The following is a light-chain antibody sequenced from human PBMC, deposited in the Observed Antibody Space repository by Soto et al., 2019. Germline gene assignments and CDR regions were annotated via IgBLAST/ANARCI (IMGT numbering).Light chain of an antibody. J-gene: IGKJ5*01. Sequence: EIAMTQSPATLSVSLGERATLSCRASQYISNNLAWYQQRPGQAPSLLIYGASTRATGVPARFSGSGSGTDFILSISGLQSEDSAVYYCQQYNHLSSITFGQGTRLEIK. CDR3: QQYNHLSSIT. V-gene: IGKV3-15*01. CDR2: GAS. CDR1: QYISNN.